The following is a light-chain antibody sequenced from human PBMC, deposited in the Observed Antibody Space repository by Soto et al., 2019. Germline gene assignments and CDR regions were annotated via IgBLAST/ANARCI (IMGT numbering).Light chain of an antibody. Sequence: DIQMTQSPSTLSASVGDRVTITCRASQSISRWLAWYLQKPGKAPNLLIYKASTLQSGLPSRFSGGGSGTEFTLTISSLQPDDCGTYYCQQYNDRWTFGQGTKVDIK. CDR1: QSISRW. CDR2: KAS. V-gene: IGKV1-5*03. J-gene: IGKJ1*01. CDR3: QQYNDRWT.